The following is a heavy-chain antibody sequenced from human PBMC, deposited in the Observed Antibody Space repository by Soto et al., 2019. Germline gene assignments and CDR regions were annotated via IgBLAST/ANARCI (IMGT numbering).Heavy chain of an antibody. J-gene: IGHJ4*02. D-gene: IGHD3-10*01. V-gene: IGHV3-7*01. CDR3: ARFGRHYEFDY. CDR2: IKPDGSAK. CDR1: GFTFSDYY. Sequence: EVQLVEAGGDLVQPGGSLRLSCAASGFTFSDYYMSWVRQAPGKGLEWVANIKPDGSAKYYVDSMRGRFTISRKNAKSLVYLHMNAQKADDADVYYCARFGRHYEFDYWGQGILVTVSS.